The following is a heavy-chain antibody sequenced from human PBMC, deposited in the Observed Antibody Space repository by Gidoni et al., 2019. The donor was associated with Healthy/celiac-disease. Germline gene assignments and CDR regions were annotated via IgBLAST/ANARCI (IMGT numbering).Heavy chain of an antibody. CDR2: GST. J-gene: IGHJ3*02. CDR3: ARGQNAFDI. V-gene: IGHV4-31*02. Sequence: GSTYYNPSLKSRVTISVDTSKNQFSLKLSSVTAADTAVYYCARGQNAFDIWGQGTMVTVSS.